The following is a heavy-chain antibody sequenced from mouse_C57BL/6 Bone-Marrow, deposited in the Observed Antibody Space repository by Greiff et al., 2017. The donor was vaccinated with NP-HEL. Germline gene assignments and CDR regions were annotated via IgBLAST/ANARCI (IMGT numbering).Heavy chain of an antibody. Sequence: EVMLVESEGGLVQPGSSMKLSCTASGFTFSDYYMAWVRQVPEKGLEWVANINYDGSSTYYLDSLKSRFIISRDNAKNILYLQMSSLKSEDIATYYCARGGYYYGSSNHYAMDYWGQGTSVTVSS. V-gene: IGHV5-16*01. J-gene: IGHJ4*01. CDR2: INYDGSST. CDR1: GFTFSDYY. D-gene: IGHD1-1*01. CDR3: ARGGYYYGSSNHYAMDY.